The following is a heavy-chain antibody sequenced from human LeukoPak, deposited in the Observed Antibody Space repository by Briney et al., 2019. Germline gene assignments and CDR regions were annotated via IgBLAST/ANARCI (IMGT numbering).Heavy chain of an antibody. CDR3: ARGSLAVAALFDY. J-gene: IGHJ4*02. CDR2: IIPIFGTP. V-gene: IGHV1-69*01. CDR1: GGTFSSYT. Sequence: SVKVSCKTSGGTFSSYTISWVRQASGQGLEWMGGIIPIFGTPHYAQKFQDRVTITADASTSTAYMELSSLRSEDTAVYYCARGSLAVAALFDYWGQGTLVTFSS. D-gene: IGHD6-19*01.